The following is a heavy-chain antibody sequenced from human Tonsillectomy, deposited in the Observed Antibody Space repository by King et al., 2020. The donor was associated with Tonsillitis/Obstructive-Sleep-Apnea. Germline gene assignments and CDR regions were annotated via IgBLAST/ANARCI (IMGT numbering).Heavy chain of an antibody. CDR1: GYTFTSYG. J-gene: IGHJ6*03. CDR2: ISGYNGNT. D-gene: IGHD2-2*01. CDR3: ARDLAYCSNTTCNYYMDV. V-gene: IGHV1-18*01. Sequence: QLVQSGAEVKKPGASVKVSCKASGYTFTSYGISWVRQAPGQGLEWMAWISGYNGNTKYAQKLQGRVTMTTDTSTSTAYMELRSLRSDDTAVYYCARDLAYCSNTTCNYYMDVWGKGTTVTVSS.